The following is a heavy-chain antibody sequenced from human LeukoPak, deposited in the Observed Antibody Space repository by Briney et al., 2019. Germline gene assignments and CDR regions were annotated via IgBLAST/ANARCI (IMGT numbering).Heavy chain of an antibody. CDR2: MNPNSGNT. J-gene: IGHJ4*02. V-gene: IGHV1-8*03. D-gene: IGHD2-15*01. Sequence: ASVKVSCKASGYTFTSYDINWVRQATGQGPEWMGWMNPNSGNTGYAQKFQGRVTITRNTSISTAYMELSSLRSEDTAVYYCARDVSYCSGGSCPFDYWGQGTLVTVSS. CDR1: GYTFTSYD. CDR3: ARDVSYCSGGSCPFDY.